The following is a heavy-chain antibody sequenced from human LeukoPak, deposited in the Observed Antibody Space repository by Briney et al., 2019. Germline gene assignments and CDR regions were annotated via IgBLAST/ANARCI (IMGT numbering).Heavy chain of an antibody. D-gene: IGHD6-13*01. V-gene: IGHV3-21*01. CDR1: GFTFSSYS. CDR3: ARDWGRAAAGTGWYFDL. J-gene: IGHJ2*01. Sequence: GGSLRLSCAASGFTFSSYSMNWVRQAPGKGLEWVSSISSSSSYIYYADSVKGRFTISRDNAKNSLYLQMNSLRAEDTAVYYCARDWGRAAAGTGWYFDLWGRGTLVTVSS. CDR2: ISSSSSYI.